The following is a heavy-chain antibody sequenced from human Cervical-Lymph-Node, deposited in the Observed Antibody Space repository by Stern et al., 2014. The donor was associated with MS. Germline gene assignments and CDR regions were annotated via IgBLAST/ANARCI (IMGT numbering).Heavy chain of an antibody. V-gene: IGHV3-33*01. D-gene: IGHD6-13*01. CDR3: ARDDRTSWYGGMPH. J-gene: IGHJ4*02. Sequence: VQLVESGGGAVQPGRSLRLSCATSGFTFSGYGMYLVRQAPGKGLEWVALSWSDGTKEDYADSVKGRFTISRDNSKNTLYLQMTSLRAEDTAVYYCARDDRTSWYGGMPHWGQGTLVTVSS. CDR2: SWSDGTKE. CDR1: GFTFSGYG.